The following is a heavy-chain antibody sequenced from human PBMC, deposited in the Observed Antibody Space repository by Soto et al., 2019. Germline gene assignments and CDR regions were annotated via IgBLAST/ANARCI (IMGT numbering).Heavy chain of an antibody. CDR1: GFTFSSYW. J-gene: IGHJ4*02. CDR2: INRDGSST. CDR3: SRDQVAVTGTPAFDY. V-gene: IGHV3-74*01. Sequence: PGGSLRLSCAASGFTFSSYWMHWVRQAPGKGLVWVSRINRDGSSTSYADSVKGRFTISRDNAKNTLYLQMNSLRAEDTAVYFCSRDQVAVTGTPAFDYWGQGILVTVSS. D-gene: IGHD6-19*01.